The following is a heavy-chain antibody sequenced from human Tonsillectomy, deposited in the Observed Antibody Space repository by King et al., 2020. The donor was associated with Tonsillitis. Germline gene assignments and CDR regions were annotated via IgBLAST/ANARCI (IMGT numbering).Heavy chain of an antibody. CDR2: INSDGSST. J-gene: IGHJ4*02. V-gene: IGHV3-74*01. CDR3: AREWGSYSGYDYIDY. Sequence: LVESGGGLVQPGGSLRLSCAASGFTFSSYWMHWVRQAPGKGLVWVSRINSDGSSTSYADSVKGRFTISRDNAKKTLYLQMNSLRAEDTAVYYCAREWGSYSGYDYIDYGGQGTLVPVPS. CDR1: GFTFSSYW. D-gene: IGHD5-12*01.